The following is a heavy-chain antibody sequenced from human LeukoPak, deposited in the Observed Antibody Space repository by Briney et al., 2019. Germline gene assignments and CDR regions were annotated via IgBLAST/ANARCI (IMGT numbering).Heavy chain of an antibody. CDR1: GYNFGTRW. CDR3: ARGAYGSGSYYNYYGMDV. CDR2: IYPGDSDA. V-gene: IGHV5-51*01. Sequence: GESLKISCKGSGYNFGTRWVAWVRQMPGKGLECMEIIYPGDSDARYSPSFQGQVTISADKSINTAYLQWSSLKASDTAIYFCARGAYGSGSYYNYYGMDVWGHGTPVTVSS. J-gene: IGHJ6*02. D-gene: IGHD3-10*01.